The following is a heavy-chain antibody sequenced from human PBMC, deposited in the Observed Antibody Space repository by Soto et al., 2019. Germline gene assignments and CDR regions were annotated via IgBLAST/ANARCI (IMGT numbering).Heavy chain of an antibody. V-gene: IGHV5-51*01. J-gene: IGHJ3*02. D-gene: IGHD2-2*01. Sequence: GESLKISCKGSGYSFTSYWIGWVRQMPGKGLEWMGIIYPGDSDTRYSPSFQGQVTISADKSISTAYLQWSSLKASDTAMYYCARHAPPPIVVVPAATDRFDGFAFDIWGQGTMVTVSS. CDR1: GYSFTSYW. CDR2: IYPGDSDT. CDR3: ARHAPPPIVVVPAATDRFDGFAFDI.